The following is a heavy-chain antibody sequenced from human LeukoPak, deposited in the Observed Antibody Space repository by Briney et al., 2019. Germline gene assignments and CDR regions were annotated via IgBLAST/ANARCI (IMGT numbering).Heavy chain of an antibody. CDR3: ARAMVRYCSSTSCYSWFDP. CDR2: INTSGST. J-gene: IGHJ5*02. D-gene: IGHD2-2*01. Sequence: PSETLSLTCTVSGGSISSYYWSWIRQPAGKGLEWIGRINTSGSTNYNPSRKSRVTMSVDTSKNQFSLKLSSVTAADTAVYYCARAMVRYCSSTSCYSWFDPWGQGTLVTVSS. V-gene: IGHV4-4*07. CDR1: GGSISSYY.